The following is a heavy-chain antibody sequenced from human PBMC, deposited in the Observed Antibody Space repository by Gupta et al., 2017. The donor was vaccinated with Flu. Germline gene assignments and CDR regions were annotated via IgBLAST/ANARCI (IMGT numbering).Heavy chain of an antibody. V-gene: IGHV4-39*01. Sequence: GWIRQPPGKGLEWIGSIYYTGTTYYSPSLKSRLTISVDTSKNQFSLNLRSVTASDTAVHYCARETSGSSFFSWGPGSLVTVSS. J-gene: IGHJ4*02. CDR2: IYYTGTT. CDR3: ARETSGSSFFS. D-gene: IGHD2-2*01.